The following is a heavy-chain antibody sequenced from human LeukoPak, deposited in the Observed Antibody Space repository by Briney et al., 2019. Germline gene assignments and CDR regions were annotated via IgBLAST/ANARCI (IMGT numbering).Heavy chain of an antibody. CDR2: IYYSGST. CDR1: GGSISSYY. V-gene: IGHV4-59*01. D-gene: IGHD6-19*01. CDR3: ARRSRDSSGWYNFDY. Sequence: SGTLSLTCTVSGGSISSYYWSWIQQPPGKGLEWIGYIYYSGSTNYNPSLKSRVTISVDTSKNQFSLKLSSVTAADTAVYYCARRSRDSSGWYNFDYWGQGTLVTVSS. J-gene: IGHJ4*02.